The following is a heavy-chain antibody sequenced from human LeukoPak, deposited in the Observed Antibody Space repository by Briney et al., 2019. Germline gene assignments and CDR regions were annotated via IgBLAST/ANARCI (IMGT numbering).Heavy chain of an antibody. D-gene: IGHD3-10*01. CDR1: GASIRSEGYY. CDR2: INYSGST. V-gene: IGHV4-30-4*01. Sequence: SETLSLTCTVSGASIRSEGYYWSWIRQSPGKGLEGLGYINYSGSTYYNPPLKSRVSLSVDTSKKRFSLNLTSLPAADTAVYFCARAPYFGSGSYFDSWGQGTLVAVSS. J-gene: IGHJ4*02. CDR3: ARAPYFGSGSYFDS.